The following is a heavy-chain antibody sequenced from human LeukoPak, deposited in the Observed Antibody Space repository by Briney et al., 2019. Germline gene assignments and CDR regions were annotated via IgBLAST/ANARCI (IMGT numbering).Heavy chain of an antibody. D-gene: IGHD3-10*01. CDR3: ARQSLLWFGNFDY. CDR2: IYHSGST. CDR1: GGSISSGGYS. J-gene: IGHJ4*02. V-gene: IGHV4-30-2*01. Sequence: SETLSLTCAVSGGSISSGGYSWSWIRQPPGKGLEWIGYIYHSGSTYYNPSLKSRVTISVYRSKNQFSLKLSSVTAADTAVYYCARQSLLWFGNFDYWGQGTLGTVSS.